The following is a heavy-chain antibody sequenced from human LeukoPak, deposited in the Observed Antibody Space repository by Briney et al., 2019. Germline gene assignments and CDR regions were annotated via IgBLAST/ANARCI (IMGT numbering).Heavy chain of an antibody. CDR3: ARDPGAYSSSPIDY. V-gene: IGHV3-21*01. D-gene: IGHD6-6*01. Sequence: SGGSLRLSCAASGFTFSSDAMNWVRQAPGKGLEWVSSITSSSSYIYYADSVKGRFTISRDNAKNSLSLQMNSLRAEDTAVYYCARDPGAYSSSPIDYWGQGTLVTVSS. J-gene: IGHJ4*02. CDR1: GFTFSSDA. CDR2: ITSSSSYI.